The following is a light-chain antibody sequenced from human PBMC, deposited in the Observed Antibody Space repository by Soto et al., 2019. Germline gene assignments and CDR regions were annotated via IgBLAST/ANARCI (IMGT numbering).Light chain of an antibody. Sequence: LTQPPSVSGAPGQRVTISCTGSSSNIGAGYDVHWYQQRPGTAPKLLIFGNINRPSGVPDRFSGSKSGTSASLAITGLQAEDEGDYYCQSYDRTLSARYVFGTGTKVTVL. J-gene: IGLJ1*01. CDR3: QSYDRTLSARYV. CDR2: GNI. CDR1: SSNIGAGYD. V-gene: IGLV1-40*01.